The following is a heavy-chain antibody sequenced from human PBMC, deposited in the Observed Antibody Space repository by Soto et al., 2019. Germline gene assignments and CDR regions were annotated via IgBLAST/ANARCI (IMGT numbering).Heavy chain of an antibody. D-gene: IGHD3-9*01. Sequence: ASVKVSCKASGYTFTSYGISWVRQAPGQGLEWMGWISAYNGNTNYAQKLQGRVTMTTDTSTSTAYMELRSLRSDDTAVYYCARDRLTLYDILTGYHYYFDYWGQGTLVTVSS. J-gene: IGHJ4*02. CDR1: GYTFTSYG. V-gene: IGHV1-18*01. CDR2: ISAYNGNT. CDR3: ARDRLTLYDILTGYHYYFDY.